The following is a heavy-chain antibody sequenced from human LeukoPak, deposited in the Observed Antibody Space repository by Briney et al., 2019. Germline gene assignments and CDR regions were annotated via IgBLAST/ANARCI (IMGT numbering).Heavy chain of an antibody. J-gene: IGHJ4*02. CDR3: AGRRVLDASFDY. D-gene: IGHD3-16*01. Sequence: GGSLRLSCAASGFTVSNNYMSWARQAPGKGLEWVSVIYSGDNTYYVESVKGRFTISRDNSKNTLFLQINRLRAEDTAVYYCAGRRVLDASFDYWGQGTLVTVSS. CDR1: GFTVSNNY. V-gene: IGHV3-66*02. CDR2: IYSGDNT.